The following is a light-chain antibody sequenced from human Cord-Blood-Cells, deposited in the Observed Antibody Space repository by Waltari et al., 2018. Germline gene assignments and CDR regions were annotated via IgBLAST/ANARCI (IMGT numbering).Light chain of an antibody. CDR2: DVS. V-gene: IGLV2-14*03. Sequence: QSALTQPASVSGSPGQSITLSCTVTSSDLGGYNYVSWYQQHPGKAPKLMIYDVSNRPSGVSNRFSGSKSGNTASLTISVLQAEDEADYYCSSYTSSSTYVFGTGTKVTVL. J-gene: IGLJ1*01. CDR3: SSYTSSSTYV. CDR1: SSDLGGYNY.